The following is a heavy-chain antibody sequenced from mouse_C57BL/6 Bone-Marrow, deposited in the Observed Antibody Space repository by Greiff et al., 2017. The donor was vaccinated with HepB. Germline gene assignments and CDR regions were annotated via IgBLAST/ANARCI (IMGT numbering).Heavy chain of an antibody. V-gene: IGHV5-16*01. J-gene: IGHJ1*03. CDR3: ARGGSSYPWYFDV. CDR1: GFTFSDYY. D-gene: IGHD1-1*01. CDR2: INYDGSST. Sequence: EVKVVESEGGLVQPGRSMKLSCTASGFTFSDYYMAWVRQVPEKGLEWVANINYDGSSTYYLDSLKSRFIISRDNAKNILYLQMSSLKSEDTATYYCARGGSSYPWYFDVWGTGTTVTVSS.